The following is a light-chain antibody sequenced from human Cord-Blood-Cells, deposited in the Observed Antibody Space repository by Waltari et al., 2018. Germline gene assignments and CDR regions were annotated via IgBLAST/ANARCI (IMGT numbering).Light chain of an antibody. Sequence: QSALTQPASVPGSPGQSITISCTGTSSDVVSYHLVSWYHQHPGKAPKLMIYEGSKRPSGVSNRFSGSKSGNTASLTISGLQAEDEADYYCCSYAGSSWVFGGGTKLTVL. CDR1: SSDVVSYHL. CDR3: CSYAGSSWV. J-gene: IGLJ3*02. V-gene: IGLV2-23*01. CDR2: EGS.